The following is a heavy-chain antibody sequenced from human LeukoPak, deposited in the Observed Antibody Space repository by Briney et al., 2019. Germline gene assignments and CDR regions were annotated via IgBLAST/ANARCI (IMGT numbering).Heavy chain of an antibody. V-gene: IGHV4-31*03. CDR3: ARASGDSSGYYLNYFDY. J-gene: IGHJ4*02. D-gene: IGHD3-22*01. CDR1: GGSISSGDYY. Sequence: PSETLSLTCTVSGGSISSGDYYWSWIRQHPGKGLEWIGYIYYSGSTYYNPSLKSRVTISVDTSKNQFSLKLSSVTAADTAVYYCARASGDSSGYYLNYFDYWGQGTLVTVSS. CDR2: IYYSGST.